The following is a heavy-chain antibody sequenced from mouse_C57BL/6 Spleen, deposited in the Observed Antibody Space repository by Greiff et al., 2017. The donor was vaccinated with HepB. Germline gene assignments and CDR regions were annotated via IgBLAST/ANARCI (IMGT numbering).Heavy chain of an antibody. CDR2: IYPGDGDT. CDR3: ARWRSSYAMDY. CDR1: GYAFSSYW. D-gene: IGHD6-1*01. Sequence: QVQLQQSGAELVKPGASVKISCKASGYAFSSYWMNWVKQRPGKGLEWIGQIYPGDGDTNYNGKFKGKATLTADKSSSTAYMQLSSLTSEDSAVYFCARWRSSYAMDYWGQGTSVTVSS. V-gene: IGHV1-80*01. J-gene: IGHJ4*01.